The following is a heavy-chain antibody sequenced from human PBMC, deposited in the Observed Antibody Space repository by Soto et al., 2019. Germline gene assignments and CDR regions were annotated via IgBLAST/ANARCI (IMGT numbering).Heavy chain of an antibody. CDR1: GGSFSGYY. D-gene: IGHD3-10*01. V-gene: IGHV4-34*01. Sequence: PSETLSLTCAVSGGSFSGYYWNWIRQSPGKGLEWIGEINHSGSTNYNPSLKSRVTISVDKSKNQFSLRLTSVTAADTAVYYCAGGFASGHYDYWAQGSPVTVSS. J-gene: IGHJ4*02. CDR3: AGGFASGHYDY. CDR2: INHSGST.